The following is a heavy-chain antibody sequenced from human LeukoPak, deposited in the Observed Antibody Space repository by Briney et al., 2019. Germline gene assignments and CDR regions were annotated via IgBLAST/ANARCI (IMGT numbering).Heavy chain of an antibody. J-gene: IGHJ4*02. CDR1: GGTFSSYA. CDR3: ARGNGGSYYFDY. V-gene: IGHV1-69*05. CDR2: IIPIFCTA. Sequence: SVKVSCKASGGTFSSYAISWVRQAPGQGLEWMGRIIPIFCTANYAQKCQGRVTITTDETPSTAYMELSSLRSEDTAVYYCARGNGGSYYFDYWGQGTLVTVSS. D-gene: IGHD1-26*01.